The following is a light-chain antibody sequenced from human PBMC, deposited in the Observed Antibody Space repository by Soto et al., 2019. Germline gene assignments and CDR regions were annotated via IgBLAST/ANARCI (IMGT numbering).Light chain of an antibody. Sequence: QSALTQPASMSGSPGQSITIPCTGTSSDVGDYSHVSWYQQHPGKAPKLMIYEVTNRPSGVSARFSGSKSGNTASLTISGLQAEDEATYFCSSYSSRTTFDVFGTGTKLTVL. CDR2: EVT. V-gene: IGLV2-14*01. J-gene: IGLJ1*01. CDR1: SSDVGDYSH. CDR3: SSYSSRTTFDV.